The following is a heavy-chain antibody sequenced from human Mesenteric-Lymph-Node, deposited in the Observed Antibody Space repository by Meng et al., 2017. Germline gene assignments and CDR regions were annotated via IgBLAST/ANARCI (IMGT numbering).Heavy chain of an antibody. V-gene: IGHV1-69*13. J-gene: IGHJ6*02. Sequence: SVKVSCKASGYTFTSYDINWVRQAPGQGLEWMGGIIPIFGTANYAQKFQGRVTITADESTSTAYMELSSLRSEDTAVYYCARVLVVVAAIPGYYYYYGMDVWGQGTTVTVSS. D-gene: IGHD2-15*01. CDR1: GYTFTSYD. CDR2: IIPIFGTA. CDR3: ARVLVVVAAIPGYYYYYGMDV.